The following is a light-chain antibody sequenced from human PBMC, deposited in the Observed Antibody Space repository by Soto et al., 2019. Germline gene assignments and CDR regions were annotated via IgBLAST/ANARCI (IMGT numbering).Light chain of an antibody. CDR3: QQYGSSRFT. CDR2: GVS. V-gene: IGKV3-20*01. CDR1: QSVSSNY. Sequence: EIVLTQSPGTLSLSPGERATLSCRASQSVSSNYLAWYQQKPGQAPRLLIYGVSSRATGIPDRFSGSGSGTDFTLTISRLEPEDFAVYYCQQYGSSRFTFGPGTKVDI. J-gene: IGKJ3*01.